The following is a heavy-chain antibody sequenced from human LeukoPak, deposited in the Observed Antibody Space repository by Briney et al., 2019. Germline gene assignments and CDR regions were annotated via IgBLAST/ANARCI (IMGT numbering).Heavy chain of an antibody. Sequence: GGSLRLSCAASGFTFSSYSMNWVRQAPGKGLEWVSSISSSSSYIYYADSVKGRFTISRDNAKNTLYLQMNSLRAEDTAVYYCARTYDSSGYYYAPFDYWGQGTLVTVSS. CDR2: ISSSSSYI. D-gene: IGHD3-22*01. CDR3: ARTYDSSGYYYAPFDY. CDR1: GFTFSSYS. J-gene: IGHJ4*02. V-gene: IGHV3-21*04.